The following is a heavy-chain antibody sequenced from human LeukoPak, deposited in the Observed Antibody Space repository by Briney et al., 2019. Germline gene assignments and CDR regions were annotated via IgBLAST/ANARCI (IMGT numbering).Heavy chain of an antibody. Sequence: GGSLRLSCAASGFTFSSYAMSWVRQAPGKGLEWVSAISGSGGSTYYADSVKGRFTISRDNAKNTLYLQMNSLRAEDTAVYYCAKGVSVTTGPFDYWGQGTLVTVSS. V-gene: IGHV3-23*01. CDR2: ISGSGGST. CDR1: GFTFSSYA. J-gene: IGHJ4*02. D-gene: IGHD4-17*01. CDR3: AKGVSVTTGPFDY.